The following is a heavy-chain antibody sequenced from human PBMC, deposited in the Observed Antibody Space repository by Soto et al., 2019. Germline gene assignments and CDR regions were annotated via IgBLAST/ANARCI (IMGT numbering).Heavy chain of an antibody. J-gene: IGHJ4*02. Sequence: GASVKVSCKVSGYTLTELSMHWVRQAPGKGLEWMGGFDPEDGETIYAQKFQGRVTMTEDTSTDTAYMELSSLRSEDTAVYYCATSIAVAGTFDYWGQGTLVTSPQ. CDR2: FDPEDGET. D-gene: IGHD6-19*01. CDR1: GYTLTELS. V-gene: IGHV1-24*01. CDR3: ATSIAVAGTFDY.